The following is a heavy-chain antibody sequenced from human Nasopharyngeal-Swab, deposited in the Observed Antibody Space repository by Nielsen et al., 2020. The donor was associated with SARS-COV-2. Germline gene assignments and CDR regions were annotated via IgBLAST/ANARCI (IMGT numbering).Heavy chain of an antibody. J-gene: IGHJ4*02. D-gene: IGHD5-24*01. Sequence: SETLSLTCTVSGGSFNSYQWSWFRQPPGKGLEWIGYIYYNGRPYYNPSLNSRVTMSVGTSENQFSLKLTSVTAADTAVYYCAGDRNGYNYLDYWGRGALVTVSS. CDR2: IYYNGRP. CDR1: GGSFNSYQ. CDR3: AGDRNGYNYLDY. V-gene: IGHV4-59*12.